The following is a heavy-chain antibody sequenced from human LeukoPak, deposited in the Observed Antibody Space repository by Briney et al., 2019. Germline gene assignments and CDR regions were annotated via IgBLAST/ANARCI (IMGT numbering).Heavy chain of an antibody. CDR2: IYTSGST. J-gene: IGHJ4*02. CDR1: GGSISSGSYY. Sequence: SETLSLTCTVSGGSISSGSYYWSWIRQPAGKGLEWIGRIYTSGSTNYNPSLKSRVTISVDMSKNQFSLKLSSVTAADTAVYYCARGSGYDFWSGYPDYWGQGTLVTVSS. V-gene: IGHV4-61*02. D-gene: IGHD3-3*01. CDR3: ARGSGYDFWSGYPDY.